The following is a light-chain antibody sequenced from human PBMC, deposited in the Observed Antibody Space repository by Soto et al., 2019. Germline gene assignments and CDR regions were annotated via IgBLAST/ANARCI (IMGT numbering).Light chain of an antibody. J-gene: IGKJ1*01. Sequence: DIQMTQSPSSLSEYVGGKVTITCRASQSISSYLNWYQQKPGKAPKLLIYAASSLQSGVPSRFSGSGSGTDFTLTSSSLQPEDFATYYCQQSYSTPRTVGQGTKVDIK. CDR1: QSISSY. CDR3: QQSYSTPRT. V-gene: IGKV1-39*01. CDR2: AAS.